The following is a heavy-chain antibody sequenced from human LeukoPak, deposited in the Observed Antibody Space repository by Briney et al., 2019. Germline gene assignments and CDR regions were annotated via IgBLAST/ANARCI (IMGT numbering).Heavy chain of an antibody. J-gene: IGHJ4*02. CDR3: ARAAVIVVVVAADGGGYFDY. V-gene: IGHV1-2*02. CDR1: GYTFTGYY. D-gene: IGHD2-15*01. CDR2: INPNSGGT. Sequence: GASVKVSCKASGYTFTGYYMHWVRQAPGQGLEWMGWINPNSGGTNYAQKFQGRVTMTRDTSISTAYMELSRLRSDDTAVYYCARAAVIVVVVAADGGGYFDYWGQGTLVTVSS.